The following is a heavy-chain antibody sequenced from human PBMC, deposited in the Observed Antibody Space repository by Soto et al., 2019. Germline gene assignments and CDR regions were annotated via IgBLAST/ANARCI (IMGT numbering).Heavy chain of an antibody. V-gene: IGHV5-51*01. CDR1: GYTFTSYW. Sequence: ESLQTSCETSGYTFTSYWSGWVRQMPGRDLEWVAIMYPGDSKTRYNPSFQGQVTMSADKSFSTAYLQWISLKASDTAIYYCARHLSGSYLFDYWGRGTLVTVS. D-gene: IGHD1-26*01. CDR3: ARHLSGSYLFDY. CDR2: MYPGDSKT. J-gene: IGHJ4*02.